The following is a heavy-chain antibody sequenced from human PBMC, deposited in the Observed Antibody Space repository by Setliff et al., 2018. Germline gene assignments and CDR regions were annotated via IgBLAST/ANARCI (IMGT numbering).Heavy chain of an antibody. CDR3: AREVVVVKSAINYYYYVDV. CDR1: GYTFTNYG. Sequence: SVKVSCKASGYTFTNYGFTWVRQAPGQGLEWMGGIIPNFGTTSYAQKFQGRVTITTDESTNTAYMELSSLRSDDTAVFYCAREVVVVKSAINYYYYVDVWGKGTTGTVSS. CDR2: IIPNFGTT. V-gene: IGHV1-69*05. J-gene: IGHJ6*03. D-gene: IGHD2-2*01.